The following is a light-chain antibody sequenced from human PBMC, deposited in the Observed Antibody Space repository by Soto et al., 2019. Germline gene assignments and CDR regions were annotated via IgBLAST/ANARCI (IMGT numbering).Light chain of an antibody. CDR2: GAS. Sequence: EIVMTQSPGTLSVSPGERATLSYRASQSVTINLAWYQQKAGQAPRLIIYGASTRATGIPARFSGSGSGTEFTLTISSLQSEDFGVYYCQQYNNWPPITFGQGTRVDIK. J-gene: IGKJ5*01. V-gene: IGKV3-15*01. CDR1: QSVTIN. CDR3: QQYNNWPPIT.